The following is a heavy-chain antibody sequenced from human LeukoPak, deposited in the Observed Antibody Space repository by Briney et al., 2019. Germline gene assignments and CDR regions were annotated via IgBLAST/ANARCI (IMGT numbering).Heavy chain of an antibody. D-gene: IGHD5-18*01. J-gene: IGHJ5*02. CDR1: GYTFTSYG. CDR2: ISAYNGNT. CDR3: AREDTAMGNSWFDP. V-gene: IGHV1-18*01. Sequence: ASVKVSCKASGYTFTSYGISWVRQAPGQGLEWMGWISAYNGNTNYAQKLQGRVTMTTDTSTSTAYMELRSLRSDDTAVYYCAREDTAMGNSWFDPWGQGTLVTVSS.